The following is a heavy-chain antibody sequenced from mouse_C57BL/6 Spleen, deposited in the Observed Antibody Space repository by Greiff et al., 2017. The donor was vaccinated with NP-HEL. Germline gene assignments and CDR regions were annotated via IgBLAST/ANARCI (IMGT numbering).Heavy chain of an antibody. D-gene: IGHD1-1*01. Sequence: EVKLMESGGGLVKPGGSLKLSCAASGFTFSDYGMHWVRQAPEKGLEWVAYISSGSSPIYYADTVKGRFTISRDNAKNTLFLQMTSLRSEDTAMYYCARPDTTVAWYVDVWGTGTTVTVSS. CDR3: ARPDTTVAWYVDV. J-gene: IGHJ1*03. V-gene: IGHV5-17*01. CDR1: GFTFSDYG. CDR2: ISSGSSPI.